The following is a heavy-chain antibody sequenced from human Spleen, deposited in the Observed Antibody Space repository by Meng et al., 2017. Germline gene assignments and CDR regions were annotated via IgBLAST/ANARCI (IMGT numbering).Heavy chain of an antibody. CDR1: GGISSNFA. V-gene: IGHV1-69*02. J-gene: IGHJ4*02. Sequence: QVQLVQSGAEVKKPGSSVKVSCKASGGISSNFAINWVRQAPGQGLEWMGGIIPILGVANYALNFQGRVTLSADESTRTAFMDLSNLNSEDTAVYYCAEGSEMAATFDHWGQGTLVTVSS. D-gene: IGHD5-24*01. CDR3: AEGSEMAATFDH. CDR2: IIPILGVA.